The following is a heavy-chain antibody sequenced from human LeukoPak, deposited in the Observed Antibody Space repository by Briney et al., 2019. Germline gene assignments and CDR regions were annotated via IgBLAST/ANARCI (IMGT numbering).Heavy chain of an antibody. CDR1: GFTFGHYA. CDR2: IGCSGGST. J-gene: IGHJ4*02. Sequence: PGESLRLSCAASGFTFGHYAMNWVRQAPGKGLDWVSSIGCSGGSTLYADSVKGRFNISRDNSRNTLYLQMRSLRAKDTAVYNCATCDSSAYSDYWGQGTLVTVSS. D-gene: IGHD3-22*01. CDR3: ATCDSSAYSDY. V-gene: IGHV3-23*01.